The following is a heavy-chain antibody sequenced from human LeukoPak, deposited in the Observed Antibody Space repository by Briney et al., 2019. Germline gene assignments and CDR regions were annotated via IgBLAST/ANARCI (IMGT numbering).Heavy chain of an antibody. V-gene: IGHV1-2*02. CDR2: INPNSGGT. D-gene: IGHD6-19*01. CDR3: ARAVAQDYYYYYMDV. CDR1: GYTFTGYY. J-gene: IGHJ6*03. Sequence: ASVKVSCKASGYTFTGYYMHWVRQAPGQGLEWMGWINPNSGGTNYAQKFQGRVTMTRDTSISTAYMELSRLRSDDTAVYYCARAVAQDYYYYYMDVWGKGTTVTISS.